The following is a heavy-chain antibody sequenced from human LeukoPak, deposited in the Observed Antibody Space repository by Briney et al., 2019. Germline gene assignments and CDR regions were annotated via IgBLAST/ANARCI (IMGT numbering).Heavy chain of an antibody. CDR2: INHSGST. J-gene: IGHJ4*02. D-gene: IGHD5-18*01. CDR1: GGSFSGYY. Sequence: SETLSLTCAVYGGSFSGYYWSWIRQPPGKGLEWIGEINHSGSTNYNPSLKSRVTISVDTSKNQFSLKLSSVTAADTAVYYCARSPPGTAMVLYDYWGQGALVTVSS. CDR3: ARSPPGTAMVLYDY. V-gene: IGHV4-34*01.